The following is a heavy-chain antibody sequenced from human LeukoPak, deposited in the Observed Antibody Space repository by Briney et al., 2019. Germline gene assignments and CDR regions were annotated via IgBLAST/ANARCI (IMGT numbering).Heavy chain of an antibody. D-gene: IGHD5-12*01. J-gene: IGHJ4*02. Sequence: SETLSLTCAVSGGSISSGGYSWSWIRQPPGKGLEWIGYTYHSGSTYYNPSLKSRVTISVDRSKNQFSLKLSSVTAADTAVYYCARVSQYSGYQDKYFDYWGQGTLVTVSS. CDR3: ARVSQYSGYQDKYFDY. V-gene: IGHV4-30-2*01. CDR2: TYHSGST. CDR1: GGSISSGGYS.